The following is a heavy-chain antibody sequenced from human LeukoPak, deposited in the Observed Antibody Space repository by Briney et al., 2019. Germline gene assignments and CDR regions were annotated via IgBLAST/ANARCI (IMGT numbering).Heavy chain of an antibody. CDR1: GHSFTSYW. D-gene: IGHD5-18*01. CDR2: IYPGDSDT. V-gene: IGHV5-51*01. J-gene: IGHJ6*02. CDR3: ARTATATSEGMDV. Sequence: GESLKISCKGSGHSFTSYWIGWVRQMPGKGLEWMGIIYPGDSDTRYSPSFQGQVTISADKSISTAYLQWSSLKASDTAMYYCARTATATSEGMDVWGQGTTVTVSS.